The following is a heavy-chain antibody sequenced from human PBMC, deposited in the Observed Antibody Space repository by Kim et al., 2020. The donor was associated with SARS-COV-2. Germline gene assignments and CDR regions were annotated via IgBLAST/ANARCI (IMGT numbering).Heavy chain of an antibody. V-gene: IGHV4-59*01. J-gene: IGHJ4*02. CDR3: ARVTEGRGQWLVFDY. D-gene: IGHD6-19*01. Sequence: PSLKSRVTISVDTSKNQFSLKLSSVTAADTAVYYCARVTEGRGQWLVFDYWGQGTLVTVSS.